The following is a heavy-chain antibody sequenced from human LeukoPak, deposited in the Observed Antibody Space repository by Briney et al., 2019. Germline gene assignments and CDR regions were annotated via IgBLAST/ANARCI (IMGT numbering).Heavy chain of an antibody. CDR2: INPNSGGS. D-gene: IGHD5-12*01. CDR1: GYTFTSYY. Sequence: GASVKVSCKASGYTFTSYYIHWMPQAPGQGLEWVGWINPNSGGSHYAQKFQGRVTMTRDTSINTGYMGLTSLRTDDTAVYYCARGPRYGESGYNLGPYWGQGTLVTVSS. J-gene: IGHJ4*02. V-gene: IGHV1-2*02. CDR3: ARGPRYGESGYNLGPY.